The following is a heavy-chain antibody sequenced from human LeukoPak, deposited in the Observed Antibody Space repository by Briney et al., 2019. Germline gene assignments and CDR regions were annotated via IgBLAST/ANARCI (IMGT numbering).Heavy chain of an antibody. J-gene: IGHJ4*02. D-gene: IGHD6-25*01. Sequence: SETLSLTCTVSGGSISTYYWSWIRQPPGKGLEWIGYVDYSGSTKYSPSLKSRVTMSVDTSKNQFSLKLSSVTAADTAVYYCARVASGTLDYWGQGTLVTVSS. CDR2: VDYSGST. V-gene: IGHV4-59*01. CDR1: GGSISTYY. CDR3: ARVASGTLDY.